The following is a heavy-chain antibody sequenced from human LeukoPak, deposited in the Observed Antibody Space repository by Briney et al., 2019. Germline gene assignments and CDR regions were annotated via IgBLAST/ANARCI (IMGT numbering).Heavy chain of an antibody. CDR1: GFTFSTYW. J-gene: IGHJ5*02. CDR3: ATLVDTAAA. D-gene: IGHD5-18*01. CDR2: IKQDGSEK. Sequence: GGSLRLSCAASGFTFSTYWMSWVRQAPGKGLEWVANIKQDGSEKYYVDSVKGRFTISKDNAKNSVYLQMNSLRAEDTAVYYCATLVDTAAAWGQGTLVTVSS. V-gene: IGHV3-7*05.